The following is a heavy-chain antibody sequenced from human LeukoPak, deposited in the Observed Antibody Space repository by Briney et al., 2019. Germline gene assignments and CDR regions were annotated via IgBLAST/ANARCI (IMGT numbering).Heavy chain of an antibody. CDR3: AREVMVRGVLDH. Sequence: PSETLSLTCTVSGGSISSSSYYWGWIRQPPGKGLEWIGSIYYSGSTYYNPSLKSRVTISLDTSKNQFSLKLSSVTAADTAVYYCAREVMVRGVLDHWGQGTPVTVSS. V-gene: IGHV4-39*07. CDR2: IYYSGST. J-gene: IGHJ4*02. D-gene: IGHD3-10*01. CDR1: GGSISSSSYY.